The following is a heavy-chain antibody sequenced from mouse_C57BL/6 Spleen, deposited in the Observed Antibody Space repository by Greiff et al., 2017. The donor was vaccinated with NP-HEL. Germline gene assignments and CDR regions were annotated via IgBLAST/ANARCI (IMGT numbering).Heavy chain of an antibody. J-gene: IGHJ2*01. CDR3: ARANTYYFDY. V-gene: IGHV5-17*01. Sequence: EVKLMESGGGLVKPGGSLKLSCAASGFTFSDYGMHWVRQAPEKGLEWVAYISSGSSTIYYADTVKGRFTISRDNAKNTLFLQMTSLRSEDTAMYYCARANTYYFDYWGQGTTLTVSS. CDR2: ISSGSSTI. CDR1: GFTFSDYG. D-gene: IGHD4-1*01.